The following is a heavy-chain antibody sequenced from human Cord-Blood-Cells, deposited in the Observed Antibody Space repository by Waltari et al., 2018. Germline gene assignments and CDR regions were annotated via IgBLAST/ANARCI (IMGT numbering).Heavy chain of an antibody. D-gene: IGHD5-18*01. Sequence: QVQLVESGGGVVQPGRSLRLSCAASGFTFSSYAMHWVRQAPGKGLEWVAVISYDGSKKYYADSVKGRFTISRDNSKNTLYLQMNSLRAEDTAVYYCARAYTAMVTGAFDIWGQGTMVTVSS. V-gene: IGHV3-30-3*01. J-gene: IGHJ3*02. CDR3: ARAYTAMVTGAFDI. CDR2: ISYDGSKK. CDR1: GFTFSSYA.